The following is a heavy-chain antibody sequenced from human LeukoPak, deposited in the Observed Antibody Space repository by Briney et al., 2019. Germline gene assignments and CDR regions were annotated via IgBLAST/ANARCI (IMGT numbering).Heavy chain of an antibody. V-gene: IGHV3-53*01. CDR3: ARVRVGAPGYYFDY. CDR2: IYSGGPT. D-gene: IGHD1-26*01. Sequence: GGSLRLPCAASGFTVSTKYMSWVRQAPGKGLEWVSVIYSGGPTYHADSVEGRFTISRDTSKNTLYLQMNSLRAEDTAVYYCARVRVGAPGYYFDYWGQGTLVTVSS. J-gene: IGHJ4*02. CDR1: GFTVSTKY.